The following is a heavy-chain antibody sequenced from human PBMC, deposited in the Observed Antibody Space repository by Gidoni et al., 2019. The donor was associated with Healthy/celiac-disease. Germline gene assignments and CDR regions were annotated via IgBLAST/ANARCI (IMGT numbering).Heavy chain of an antibody. V-gene: IGHV3-48*01. J-gene: IGHJ4*02. CDR1: GSTFSSYS. Sequence: EVQLVESGGGLVQPGGSLSLSCAASGSTFSSYSMNRVRQAPGKGLEWVSYISSSSSTIYYADSVKGRFTISRDNAKNSLYLQMNSLRAEDTAVYYCASSSGYRSSFDYWGQGTLVTVSS. CDR2: ISSSSSTI. CDR3: ASSSGYRSSFDY. D-gene: IGHD1-1*01.